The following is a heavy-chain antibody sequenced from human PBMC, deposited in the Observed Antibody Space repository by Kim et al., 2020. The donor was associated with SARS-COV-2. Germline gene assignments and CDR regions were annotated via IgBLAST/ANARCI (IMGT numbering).Heavy chain of an antibody. V-gene: IGHV3-53*01. D-gene: IGHD3-16*01. Sequence: GGSLRLSCAASGFTVSSNYMSWVRQAPGKGLEWVSVIYSGGSTYYADSVKGRFTISRDNSKNTLYLQMNSLRAEDTAVYYCARARAYYDYVWGNTFDYWGQGTLVTVSS. CDR3: ARARAYYDYVWGNTFDY. CDR1: GFTVSSNY. CDR2: IYSGGST. J-gene: IGHJ4*02.